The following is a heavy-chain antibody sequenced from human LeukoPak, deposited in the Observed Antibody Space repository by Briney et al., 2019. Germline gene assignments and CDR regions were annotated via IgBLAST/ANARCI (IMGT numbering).Heavy chain of an antibody. CDR3: ARHGRVLTVRGVTYYFDY. V-gene: IGHV4-59*08. J-gene: IGHJ4*02. D-gene: IGHD3-10*01. Sequence: SETLSLTCTVSGGSISSYYWSWIRQPPGKGLEWIGYIYYSGSTNYNPSLKSRVTISVDTSKNQFPLKLSSVTAADTAVYYCARHGRVLTVRGVTYYFDYWDQGTLVTVSS. CDR2: IYYSGST. CDR1: GGSISSYY.